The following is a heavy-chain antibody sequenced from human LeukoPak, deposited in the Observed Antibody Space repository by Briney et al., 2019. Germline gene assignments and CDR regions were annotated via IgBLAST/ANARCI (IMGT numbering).Heavy chain of an antibody. Sequence: GGSLRLSCAASGLNFGSYYMTWVRQGPGKGLQWVSVISESGGEIHYADSVKGRFTVSRDNSRDTLYLQMNSLRAEDTGIYYCAKKIGTGPGHNWFDPWGQGTLVTVSS. CDR1: GLNFGSYY. CDR3: AKKIGTGPGHNWFDP. CDR2: ISESGGEI. D-gene: IGHD1-26*01. J-gene: IGHJ5*02. V-gene: IGHV3-23*01.